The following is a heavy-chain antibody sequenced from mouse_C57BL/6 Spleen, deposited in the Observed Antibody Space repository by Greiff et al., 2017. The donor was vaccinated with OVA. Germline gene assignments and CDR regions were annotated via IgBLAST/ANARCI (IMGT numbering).Heavy chain of an antibody. D-gene: IGHD1-1*01. J-gene: IGHJ2*01. CDR3: ARCDYYGSSYDYFDY. V-gene: IGHV1-9*01. Sequence: QVQLKQSGAELMKPGASVKLSCKATGYTFTGYWIEWVKQRPGHGLEWIGEILPGSGSTNYNEKFKGKATFTADTSSNTAYMQLNSLTTEDSAIYYCARCDYYGSSYDYFDYWGQGTTLTVSS. CDR2: ILPGSGST. CDR1: GYTFTGYW.